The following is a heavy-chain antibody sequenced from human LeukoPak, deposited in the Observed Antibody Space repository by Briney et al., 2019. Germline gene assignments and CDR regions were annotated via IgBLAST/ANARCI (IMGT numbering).Heavy chain of an antibody. J-gene: IGHJ4*02. CDR3: AKLLDEGSDYQYYFDY. D-gene: IGHD2-21*01. CDR2: ISGSGGNT. CDR1: GFTFSSCA. Sequence: GGSLRLSCAASGFTFSSCAMSWVRQAPGKGLEWVSAISGSGGNTYYADSVKGRFTISRDNSKNTLFLQMNRLRAEDTAVYYCAKLLDEGSDYQYYFDYWGQGTLVTVSS. V-gene: IGHV3-23*01.